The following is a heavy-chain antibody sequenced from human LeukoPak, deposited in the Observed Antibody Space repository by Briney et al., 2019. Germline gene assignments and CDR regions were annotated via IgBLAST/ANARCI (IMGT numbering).Heavy chain of an antibody. J-gene: IGHJ6*02. CDR3: AGEYCSGGSLSSCGMDV. CDR1: GFTFSRYW. CDR2: IKQDGSEK. Sequence: PGGSLRLSCAASGFTFSRYWMSWVRQAPGKGLEWVANIKQDGSEKYYVDSVKGRFTISRDNAKNSLYLQMNSLRAEDTAVYYCAGEYCSGGSLSSCGMDVWGQGTTVTVSS. V-gene: IGHV3-7*01. D-gene: IGHD2-15*01.